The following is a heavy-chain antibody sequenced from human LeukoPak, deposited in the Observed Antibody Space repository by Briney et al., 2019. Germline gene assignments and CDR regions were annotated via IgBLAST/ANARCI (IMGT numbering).Heavy chain of an antibody. CDR1: GFTFSNYW. CDR3: ARDLDGYRSGNGA. J-gene: IGHJ5*02. Sequence: GGSLRLSCAASGFTFSNYWMHWVRQAPGKGLAWVSRINTDGSSTDYADSVKGRFTISRDNAKNTLYLQMNSLRAEDTAVYYCARDLDGYRSGNGAWGQGTLATVSS. V-gene: IGHV3-74*01. D-gene: IGHD5-12*01. CDR2: INTDGSST.